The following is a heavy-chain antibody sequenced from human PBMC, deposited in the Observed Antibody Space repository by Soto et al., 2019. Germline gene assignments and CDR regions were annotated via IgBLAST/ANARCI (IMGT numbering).Heavy chain of an antibody. D-gene: IGHD2-15*01. CDR1: GFSLSTSGVG. J-gene: IGHJ6*02. CDR3: AHTRRDGYCSGGSCDRYYYYYGMDV. Sequence: GSGPTLVNPTQTLTLTCTFSGFSLSTSGVGVGWIRQPPGKALEWLALIYWDDDKRYSPSLKSRLTITKDTSKNQVVLTMTNMDPVDTATYYCAHTRRDGYCSGGSCDRYYYYYGMDVWGQGTTVTVSS. CDR2: IYWDDDK. V-gene: IGHV2-5*02.